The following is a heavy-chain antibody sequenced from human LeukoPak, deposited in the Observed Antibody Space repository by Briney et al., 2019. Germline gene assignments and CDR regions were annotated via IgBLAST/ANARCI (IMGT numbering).Heavy chain of an antibody. D-gene: IGHD3-10*01. CDR1: GYTFTGYY. J-gene: IGHJ4*02. Sequence: ASVTVSCKASGYTFTGYYMHWVRQAPGQGLEWMGWINPNSGGTNYAQKFQGRVTMTRDTSISTAYMELSRLRSDDTAVYYCAREVHEFPGPTYWGQGTLVTVSS. V-gene: IGHV1-2*02. CDR3: AREVHEFPGPTY. CDR2: INPNSGGT.